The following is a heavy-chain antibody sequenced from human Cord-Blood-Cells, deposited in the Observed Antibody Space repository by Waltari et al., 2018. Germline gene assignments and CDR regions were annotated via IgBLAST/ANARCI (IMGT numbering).Heavy chain of an antibody. J-gene: IGHJ4*02. CDR1: GYTFTSYG. D-gene: IGHD3-22*01. CDR2: ISAYNGNT. V-gene: IGHV1-18*01. Sequence: QVQLVQSGAEVKKPGASVKVSCKASGYTFTSYGISWVRQAPGQGLEWMGWISAYNGNTNYAQKLQGRVTITTDTSTSTAYMELRSLRSDDTAVYYCARRRADYYDSSGYYYFDYWGQGTLVTVSS. CDR3: ARRRADYYDSSGYYYFDY.